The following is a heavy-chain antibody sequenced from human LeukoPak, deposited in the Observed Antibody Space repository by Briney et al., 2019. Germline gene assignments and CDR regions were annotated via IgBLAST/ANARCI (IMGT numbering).Heavy chain of an antibody. CDR1: GYIFTSYY. D-gene: IGHD3-22*01. J-gene: IGHJ3*02. CDR2: INPSGGSI. Sequence: ASVTVSCKASGYIFTSYYMYWVRQAPGQGLEWMGLINPSGGSIRYAQKFQGRVTMTRDTSTSTVYMELSSLRSEDTAVYYCARGRNYYDSSGYYYEGDAFDIWGQGTMVTVSS. CDR3: ARGRNYYDSSGYYYEGDAFDI. V-gene: IGHV1-46*01.